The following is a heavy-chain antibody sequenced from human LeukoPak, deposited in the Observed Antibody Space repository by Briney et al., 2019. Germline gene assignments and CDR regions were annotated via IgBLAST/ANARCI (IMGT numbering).Heavy chain of an antibody. CDR2: IKQDGSEK. CDR1: GFTFSSYW. J-gene: IGHJ6*03. D-gene: IGHD1-1*01. V-gene: IGHV3-7*01. Sequence: GGSLRLSCAASGFTFSSYWMSWVRQAPGKGLEWVANIKQDGSEKYYVDSVKGRFTISRDNAKNSLYLQMSSLRAEDTAVYYCARDLGGTNYYYYYMDVWGKGTTVTVSS. CDR3: ARDLGGTNYYYYYMDV.